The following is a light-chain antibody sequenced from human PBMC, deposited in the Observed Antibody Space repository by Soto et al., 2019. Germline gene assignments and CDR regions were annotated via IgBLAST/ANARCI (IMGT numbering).Light chain of an antibody. V-gene: IGKV1-5*03. CDR1: QSISDW. CDR3: QQYESYPLS. CDR2: KAS. J-gene: IGKJ4*01. Sequence: DIQMTQSLSTLSASVGDRVTISCRASQSISDWLAWYQQKPGKAPKLLIYKASILESGVPSRFSGSGSGTEFTLTISSLQPDDFATYYCQQYESYPLSFGGGTKVEI.